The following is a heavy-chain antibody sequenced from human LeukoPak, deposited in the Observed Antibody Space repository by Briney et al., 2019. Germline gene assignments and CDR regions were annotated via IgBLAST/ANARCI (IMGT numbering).Heavy chain of an antibody. Sequence: PSETLSLTRTVFGDSVTGYFLTWVRQPPGKGLEWIGHIYKIGTTNYNPSLKSRLTISADTSKNQFSLQLRSVTAADTAVYYCVIGVGWQPDYWGQGALVTVSS. D-gene: IGHD2-15*01. CDR3: VIGVGWQPDY. V-gene: IGHV4-59*02. CDR2: IYKIGTT. CDR1: GDSVTGYF. J-gene: IGHJ4*02.